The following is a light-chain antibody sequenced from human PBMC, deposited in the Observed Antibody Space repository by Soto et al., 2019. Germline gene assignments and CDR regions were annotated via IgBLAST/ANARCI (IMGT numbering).Light chain of an antibody. Sequence: EIMMTQSPATLSVSPGERATLSCRASQSVRSNLAWYQQKPGQAPRLVIYGASTRATGIPDRFSGSGSGTDFTLTISRLEPEDFAVYYCQHYGNSPQTFGQGTKVDIK. J-gene: IGKJ1*01. V-gene: IGKV3-20*01. CDR3: QHYGNSPQT. CDR2: GAS. CDR1: QSVRSN.